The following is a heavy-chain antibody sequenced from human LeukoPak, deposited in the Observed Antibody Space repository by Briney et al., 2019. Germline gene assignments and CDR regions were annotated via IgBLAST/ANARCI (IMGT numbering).Heavy chain of an antibody. CDR3: ARAKNYYFDY. D-gene: IGHD2/OR15-2a*01. CDR2: INAGNGNT. V-gene: IGHV1-3*01. CDR1: GGTFSSYA. Sequence: ASVKVSCKASGGTFSSYAISWVRQAPGQGLEWMGWINAGNGNTKYSQKFQGRVTITRDTSASTAYMELSSLRSEDTAVYYCARAKNYYFDYWGQGTLVTVSS. J-gene: IGHJ4*02.